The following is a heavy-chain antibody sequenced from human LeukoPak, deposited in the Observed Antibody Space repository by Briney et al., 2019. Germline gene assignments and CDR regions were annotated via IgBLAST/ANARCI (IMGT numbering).Heavy chain of an antibody. CDR3: ARRARGYSYGWGFDY. V-gene: IGHV1-69*05. CDR1: GGTFSSYA. D-gene: IGHD5-18*01. CDR2: TIPIFGTA. Sequence: SVKVSCKASGGTFSSYAISWVRQAPGQGLEWMGGTIPIFGTANYAQKFQGRVTITTDESTSTAYMELSSLRSEDTAVYYCARRARGYSYGWGFDYWGQGTLVTVSS. J-gene: IGHJ4*02.